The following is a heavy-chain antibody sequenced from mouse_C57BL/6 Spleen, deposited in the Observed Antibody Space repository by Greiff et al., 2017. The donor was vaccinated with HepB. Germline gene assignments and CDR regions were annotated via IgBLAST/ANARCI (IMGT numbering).Heavy chain of an antibody. J-gene: IGHJ1*03. CDR3: ARVGDWDQGDWYFDV. CDR1: GFTFSDYY. Sequence: EVKLVESEGGLVQPGSSMKLSCTASGFTFSDYYMAWVRQVPEKGLEWVANINYDGSSTYYLDSLKSRFIISRDNAKNILYLQMSSLKSEDTATYYCARVGDWDQGDWYFDVWGTGTTVTVSS. CDR2: INYDGSST. D-gene: IGHD4-1*01. V-gene: IGHV5-16*01.